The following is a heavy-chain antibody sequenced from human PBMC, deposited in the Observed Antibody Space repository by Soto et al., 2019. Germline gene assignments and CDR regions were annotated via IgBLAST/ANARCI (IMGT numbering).Heavy chain of an antibody. V-gene: IGHV4-31*03. J-gene: IGHJ3*02. Sequence: QVQLQESGPGLVKPSQTLSLTCTVSDGSISTGGYYWSWIRQHPGRGLEWIGYIYHSGMTFSNPSLQSRVAISIDTSKNTFSLKLSSVTAADTAVYYCATVPSELHDTFDIWGQGTMVTVSS. CDR2: IYHSGMT. CDR3: ATVPSELHDTFDI. D-gene: IGHD1-7*01. CDR1: DGSISTGGYY.